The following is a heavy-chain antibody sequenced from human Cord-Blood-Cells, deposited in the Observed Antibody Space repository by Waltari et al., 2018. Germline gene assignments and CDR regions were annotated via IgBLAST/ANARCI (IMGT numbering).Heavy chain of an antibody. CDR3: ASLWGKQLKAEYFQH. CDR1: GGSISSSSYY. Sequence: QLQLQESGPGLVKPSETLSLTCPVSGGSISSSSYYWGWIRQPPGKGLEWIGSIYYSGSTYYNPSLKSRVTISVDTSKNQFSLKLSSVTAADTAVYYCASLWGKQLKAEYFQHWGQGTLVTVSS. D-gene: IGHD6-6*01. V-gene: IGHV4-39*01. J-gene: IGHJ1*01. CDR2: IYYSGST.